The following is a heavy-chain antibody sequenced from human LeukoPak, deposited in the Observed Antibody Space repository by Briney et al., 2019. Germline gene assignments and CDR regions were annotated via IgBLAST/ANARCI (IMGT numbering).Heavy chain of an antibody. Sequence: SETLSLTCAVYGGSFSGYYWSWIRQPPGKGLEWIGEINLSGSTNYNPSLKSRVTISVDTSKNQFSLKLSSVTAADTAVYYCARVVTIFGVVYFDYWGQGTLVTVSS. CDR1: GGSFSGYY. CDR2: INLSGST. D-gene: IGHD3-3*01. J-gene: IGHJ4*02. V-gene: IGHV4-34*01. CDR3: ARVVTIFGVVYFDY.